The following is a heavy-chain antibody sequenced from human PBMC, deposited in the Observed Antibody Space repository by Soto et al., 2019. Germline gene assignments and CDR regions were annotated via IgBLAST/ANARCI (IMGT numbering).Heavy chain of an antibody. D-gene: IGHD3-10*01. CDR2: IDGSGGTT. Sequence: PGGSLSLSCAASGFTFNSDGMHWVRQAPGKGLEWVSTIDGSGGTTYYAGSVKGRFTISRDNSINTVFLQMNSLRADDTALYFCAKNSGWFNTWGQGALVTVSS. CDR3: AKNSGWFNT. V-gene: IGHV3-23*01. CDR1: GFTFNSDG. J-gene: IGHJ5*02.